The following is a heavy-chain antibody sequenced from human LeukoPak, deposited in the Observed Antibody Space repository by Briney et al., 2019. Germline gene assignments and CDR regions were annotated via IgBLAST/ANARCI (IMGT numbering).Heavy chain of an antibody. D-gene: IGHD3-22*01. Sequence: SETLSLTCTVSGDSISTYYWSWIRQPPGKGLEWIGYIHYSGSTNYNPSLKSRVGISVDTSKNQFSLMLSSVTAADTAVYYCARSTGAMIASRVWFDPWGQGTLVTVSS. CDR3: ARSTGAMIASRVWFDP. V-gene: IGHV4-59*01. CDR1: GDSISTYY. CDR2: IHYSGST. J-gene: IGHJ5*02.